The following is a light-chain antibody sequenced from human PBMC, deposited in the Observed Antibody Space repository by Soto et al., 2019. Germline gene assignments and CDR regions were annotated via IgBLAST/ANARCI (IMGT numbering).Light chain of an antibody. CDR3: SSYTSSSTLVV. V-gene: IGLV2-14*01. J-gene: IGLJ2*01. CDR1: SSDVGGYNY. CDR2: DVS. Sequence: QSALTQPASVSGSPGQSITISCTGTSSDVGGYNYVSWYQQHPGKAPKLMIYDVSSRASGVSNRFSGSKSGNTASLTISGLQAEDEDDYYSSSYTSSSTLVVFGGGTKLTVL.